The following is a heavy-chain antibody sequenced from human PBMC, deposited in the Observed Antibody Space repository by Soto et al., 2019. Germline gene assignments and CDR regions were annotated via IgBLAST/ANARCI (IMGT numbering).Heavy chain of an antibody. D-gene: IGHD2-2*01. CDR1: GFSFSTYA. J-gene: IGHJ5*02. V-gene: IGHV3-23*01. CDR2: ISAGGGNT. CDR3: AKHAEYQLVSWFEP. Sequence: EVQLLESGGGLVQPGGSLRLSCAVSGFSFSTYAMSWVRQAPGKGLEWVSGISAGGGNTYYADSVRGRFTISRDNSKDTLYLQITRLRAEDTAFYYCAKHAEYQLVSWFEPWGQGTLVTVSS.